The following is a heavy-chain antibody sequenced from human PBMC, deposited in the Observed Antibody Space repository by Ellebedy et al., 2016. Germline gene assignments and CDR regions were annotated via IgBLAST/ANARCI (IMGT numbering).Heavy chain of an antibody. J-gene: IGHJ3*02. CDR2: IYHSGST. D-gene: IGHD3-22*01. V-gene: IGHV4-4*02. CDR1: GGSISSSNW. Sequence: SETLSLTCAVSGGSISSSNWWSWVRQPPGKGLEWIGEIYHSGSTNYNPSLKSRVTISVDKSKNQFSLKLSSVTAADTAVYYCARDFPASWYYYDSSGYYYDAFDIWGQGTMVTVSS. CDR3: ARDFPASWYYYDSSGYYYDAFDI.